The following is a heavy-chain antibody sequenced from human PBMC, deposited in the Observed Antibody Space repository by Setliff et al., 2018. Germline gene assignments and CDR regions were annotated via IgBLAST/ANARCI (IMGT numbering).Heavy chain of an antibody. Sequence: SETLSLTCTVSGGSISSGDYYWSWIRQPPGKGLEWIGYIYYSGSTYFNPSLKSRVTISVDTSKNQFSLKVSSVTAADTAVYYCARSFSRREKLLLDYWGQGALVTVSS. J-gene: IGHJ4*02. CDR3: ARSFSRREKLLLDY. CDR2: IYYSGST. CDR1: GGSISSGDYY. V-gene: IGHV4-30-4*08.